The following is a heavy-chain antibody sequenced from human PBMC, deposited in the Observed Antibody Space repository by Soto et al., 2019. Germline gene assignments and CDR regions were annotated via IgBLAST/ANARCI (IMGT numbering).Heavy chain of an antibody. CDR2: ISYDGSNK. D-gene: IGHD6-19*01. Sequence: GGSLRLSCAASGFTFSSYGMHWVRQAPGKGLEWVAVISYDGSNKYYADSVKGRFTISRDNSKNTLYLQMNSLRAEDTAVYYCATNSRGWTKGAFDIWGQGTMVTVSS. V-gene: IGHV3-30*03. CDR1: GFTFSSYG. J-gene: IGHJ3*02. CDR3: ATNSRGWTKGAFDI.